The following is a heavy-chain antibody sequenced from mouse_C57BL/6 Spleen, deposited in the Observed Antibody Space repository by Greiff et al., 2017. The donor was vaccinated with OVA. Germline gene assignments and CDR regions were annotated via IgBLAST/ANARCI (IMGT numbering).Heavy chain of an antibody. CDR2: IDPSDSYT. CDR3: ARKGDYYGSSYYFDY. V-gene: IGHV1-50*01. CDR1: VYTFTSYW. D-gene: IGHD1-1*01. J-gene: IGHJ2*01. Sequence: QVQLQQPGAELVKPGASVTLSCKASVYTFTSYWMQWVKQRPGQGLEWIGEIDPSDSYTNSNQKFKGKATLTVDTSSSTAYMQLSSLTSEDSAVYYCARKGDYYGSSYYFDYWGQGTTLTVSS.